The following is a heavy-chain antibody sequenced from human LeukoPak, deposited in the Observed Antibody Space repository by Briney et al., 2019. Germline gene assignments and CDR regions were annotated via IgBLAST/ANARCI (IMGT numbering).Heavy chain of an antibody. CDR3: ARGPRGYGDYVEYFQH. V-gene: IGHV4-4*02. D-gene: IGHD4-17*01. CDR1: GDSINSLDL. CDR2: INHSGST. Sequence: SETLSLTCTVSGDSINSLDLWSWVRRPPGKGLEWIGEINHSGSTNYNPSLKSRVTISVDTSKNQFSLKLSSVTAADTAVYYCARGPRGYGDYVEYFQHWGQGTLVTVSS. J-gene: IGHJ1*01.